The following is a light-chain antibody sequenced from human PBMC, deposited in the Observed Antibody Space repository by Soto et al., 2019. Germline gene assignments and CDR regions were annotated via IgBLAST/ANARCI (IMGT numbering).Light chain of an antibody. CDR2: DAS. CDR3: QPRKNPPPIGT. CDR1: ERIGTY. J-gene: IGKJ1*01. V-gene: IGKV3-11*01. Sequence: EIVLTQSPGTLSLSPGDRATLSCRASERIGTYLAWYQQKPGQAPRLLIYDASNRATGVPARFSGTGSGTDFPPPHRTLRFEDFAFFFFQPRKNPPPIGTFGQGTKGEIK.